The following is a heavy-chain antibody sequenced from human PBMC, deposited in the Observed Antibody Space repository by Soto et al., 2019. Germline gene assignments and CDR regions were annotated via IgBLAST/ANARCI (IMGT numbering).Heavy chain of an antibody. CDR1: GFTFSDYY. CDR2: ISGSGSTI. Sequence: PGGSLRLSCAASGFTFSDYYMSWIRQAPGKGLEWVSYISGSGSTIYYADSVKGRFTISRDNAKNSLYLQMNSLRAEDTAVYYCASNAIQLWFFDYWGQGTLVTVSS. D-gene: IGHD5-18*01. V-gene: IGHV3-11*01. J-gene: IGHJ4*02. CDR3: ASNAIQLWFFDY.